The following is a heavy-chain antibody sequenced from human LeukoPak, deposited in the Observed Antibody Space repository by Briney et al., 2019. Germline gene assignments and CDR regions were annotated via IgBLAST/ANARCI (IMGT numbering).Heavy chain of an antibody. D-gene: IGHD3-10*01. CDR2: ISSSGSTI. Sequence: GGSLRLSCAASGFTFSDYYMSWIRQAPGKGLEWVSYISSSGSTIYYADTVKGRFTISRDNAKNSLYLQMNSLRAEDTAVYYCARFYYGSGRPTQLDYWGQGTQVTVSS. CDR1: GFTFSDYY. CDR3: ARFYYGSGRPTQLDY. V-gene: IGHV3-11*01. J-gene: IGHJ4*02.